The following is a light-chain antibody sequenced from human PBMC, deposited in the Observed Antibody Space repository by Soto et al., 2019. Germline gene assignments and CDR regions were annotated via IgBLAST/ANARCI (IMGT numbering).Light chain of an antibody. J-gene: IGKJ5*01. Sequence: DIQMTQSPSSLSASVGDRVTITCRASQSISSYLNWYQQKQGKAPNLLIYAASSLQSGVPSRFSGSGSGTDFTLTISCLQPDDFATYYCQQSYSTPLGFGQGTRLEIK. CDR3: QQSYSTPLG. V-gene: IGKV1-39*01. CDR2: AAS. CDR1: QSISSY.